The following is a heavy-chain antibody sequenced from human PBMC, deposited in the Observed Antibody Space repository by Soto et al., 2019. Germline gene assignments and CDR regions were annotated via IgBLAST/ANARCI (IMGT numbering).Heavy chain of an antibody. CDR3: ARDMPYAAGSLAGCDY. J-gene: IGHJ4*02. Sequence: SETLSLTCTVSGDSITGSYWSWIRQPPGKTLEWIGYIYHSGTTTYNPSLKSRVSISVDTSKNQFSLRLTSVIAADTAVYYCARDMPYAAGSLAGCDYWGQGILVTISS. CDR2: IYHSGTT. V-gene: IGHV4-59*01. CDR1: GDSITGSY. D-gene: IGHD1-26*01.